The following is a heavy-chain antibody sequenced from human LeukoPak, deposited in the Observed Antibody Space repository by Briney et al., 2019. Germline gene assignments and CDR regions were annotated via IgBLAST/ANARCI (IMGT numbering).Heavy chain of an antibody. CDR3: ARAGPYYYGSGSYFHPNPDY. V-gene: IGHV4-31*03. CDR2: IYYSGST. CDR1: GGSISSGGYY. Sequence: SETLSLTCTVSGGSISSGGYYWSWLRQQPGKGLEWIGYIYYSGSTYYNPSLKSRITISVDTSKNQFSLKLSSVTAADTAVYYCARAGPYYYGSGSYFHPNPDYWGQGTLVTVSS. J-gene: IGHJ4*02. D-gene: IGHD3-10*01.